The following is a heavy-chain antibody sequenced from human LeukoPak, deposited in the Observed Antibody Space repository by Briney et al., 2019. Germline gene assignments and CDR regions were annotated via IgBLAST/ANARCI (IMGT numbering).Heavy chain of an antibody. Sequence: GGSLRLSCAASGLTFSSYEMNWVRQAPGKGLEWVSYISSGGSTIYYADSVKGRFTISRDNAKNSLYLQMNSLRAEDTAVYYCAGRRYYYDTSGNYYFFDCWGQGTLVTVSS. CDR3: AGRRYYYDTSGNYYFFDC. CDR1: GLTFSSYE. J-gene: IGHJ4*02. CDR2: ISSGGSTI. D-gene: IGHD3-22*01. V-gene: IGHV3-48*03.